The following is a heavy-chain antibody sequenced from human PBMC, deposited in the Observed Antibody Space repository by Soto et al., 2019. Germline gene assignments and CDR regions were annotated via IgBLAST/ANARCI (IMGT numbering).Heavy chain of an antibody. CDR2: IYYSGTS. CDR1: GGSISNSSYY. J-gene: IGHJ4*02. V-gene: IGHV4-39*01. CDR3: ARQLLQYSSSSH. D-gene: IGHD6-6*01. Sequence: SETLSLTCTVSGGSISNSSYYWGWIRQPPGKGLEWIGHIYYSGTSYSNPSLKGRVTLSVDTSINTAFLQWNSLEASDTAVYYCARQLLQYSSSSHWGQGTLVTVSS.